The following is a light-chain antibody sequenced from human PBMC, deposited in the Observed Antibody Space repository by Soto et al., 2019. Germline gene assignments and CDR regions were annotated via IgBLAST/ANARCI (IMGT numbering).Light chain of an antibody. CDR1: QSISNY. V-gene: IGKV3-11*01. CDR3: QQRSNGPAYS. J-gene: IGKJ2*01. CDR2: DTF. Sequence: EIVLTQSPATLSLSPGERASLSCRASQSISNYLAWYQQKPGQAPRLLIYDTFNRATGIPARFSGSGSGTDFTLTISSLEPEDFAVYYCQQRSNGPAYSFGQGTNLELK.